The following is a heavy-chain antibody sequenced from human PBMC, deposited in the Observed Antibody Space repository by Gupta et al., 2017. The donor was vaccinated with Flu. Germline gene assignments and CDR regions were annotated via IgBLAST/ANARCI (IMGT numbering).Heavy chain of an antibody. CDR2: SRNKANSYTT. CDR3: TRDAAGYSGFHQSYFDQ. CDR1: GFTFSDHY. D-gene: IGHD4-4*01. V-gene: IGHV3-72*01. J-gene: IGHJ4*02. Sequence: EVELVESGGGLVQPGGSLRLSCAVSGFTFSDHYMDWVRQAPGKGLEWVGRSRNKANSYTTEYAASVKGRFTISRDNSKNSLYLQMNSLKTEDTAVYYCTRDAAGYSGFHQSYFDQWGQGTLVTVSS.